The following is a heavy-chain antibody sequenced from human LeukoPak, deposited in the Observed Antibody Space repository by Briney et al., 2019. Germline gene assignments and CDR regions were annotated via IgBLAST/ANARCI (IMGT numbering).Heavy chain of an antibody. CDR1: GGSISSSTDY. CDR2: IYYSGST. D-gene: IGHD2-2*01. J-gene: IGHJ4*02. V-gene: IGHV4-39*01. Sequence: SETLSLTCTVSGGSISSSTDYWGWIRQSPGKGLEWIGSIYYSGSTNYNPSLKSRVTISVDTSKNQFSLKLSSVTAADTAVYYCARLSSTPTILDYWGQGTLATVSS. CDR3: ARLSSTPTILDY.